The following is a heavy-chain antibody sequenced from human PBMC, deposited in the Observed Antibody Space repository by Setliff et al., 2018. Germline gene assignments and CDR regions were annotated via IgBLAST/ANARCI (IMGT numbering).Heavy chain of an antibody. CDR2: IWNDGSSK. CDR1: GFTFSNYG. J-gene: IGHJ3*02. CDR3: AREVVGAPSAFDI. D-gene: IGHD1-26*01. Sequence: PGGSLRLSCVASGFTFSNYGMHWVRQAPGKGLEWVALIWNDGSSKFYGDSVKGRFTISRDNARDSLFLQMNTLRAEDTAVYYCAREVVGAPSAFDIWGQGTMVTVSS. V-gene: IGHV3-33*01.